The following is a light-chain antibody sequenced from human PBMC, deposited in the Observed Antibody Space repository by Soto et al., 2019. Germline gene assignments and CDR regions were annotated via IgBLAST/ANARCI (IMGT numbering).Light chain of an antibody. Sequence: DIVLTQSPATLSLSPGARATLSCRASENIANYLLWFQQRPGQAPRLLIYDASNRASGIPARFNASGSGTDFTLTISRLETEDFAVFFCQQRKKWPYTFGQGTKLEIK. J-gene: IGKJ2*01. CDR2: DAS. CDR3: QQRKKWPYT. V-gene: IGKV3-11*01. CDR1: ENIANY.